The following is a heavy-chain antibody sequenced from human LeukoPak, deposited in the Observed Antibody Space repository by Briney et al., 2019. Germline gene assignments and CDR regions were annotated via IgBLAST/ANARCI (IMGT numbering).Heavy chain of an antibody. CDR2: ISSSSSYI. J-gene: IGHJ4*02. D-gene: IGHD3-16*01. Sequence: PGGSLRLSCAASGFTFSSYSMNWVRQAPGKGLEWVSSISSSSSYIYYADSVKGRFTISRDNAKNSLYLQMNSLRAEDTAVYYCARDGYYDYVWGSPGGYWGQGTLVTVSS. CDR1: GFTFSSYS. CDR3: ARDGYYDYVWGSPGGY. V-gene: IGHV3-21*01.